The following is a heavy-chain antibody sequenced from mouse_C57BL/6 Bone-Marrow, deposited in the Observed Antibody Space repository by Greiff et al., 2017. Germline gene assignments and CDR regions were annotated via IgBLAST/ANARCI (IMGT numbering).Heavy chain of an antibody. V-gene: IGHV1-53*01. CDR1: GYTFTSYW. CDR2: INPSNGCT. J-gene: IGHJ4*01. Sequence: QVQLQQPGTELVKPGASVKLSCKASGYTFTSYWMHWVKQRPGQGLAWIGNINPSNGCTNYNEKFKSKATLTVDKSSSTAYMQLSSLTSEDSVGYYGARLAVDYAIDYWGQGTSVTVSS. CDR3: ARLAVDYAIDY. D-gene: IGHD1-1*02.